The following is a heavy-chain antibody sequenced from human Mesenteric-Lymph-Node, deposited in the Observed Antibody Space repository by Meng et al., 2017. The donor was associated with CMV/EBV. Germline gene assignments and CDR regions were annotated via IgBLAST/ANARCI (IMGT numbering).Heavy chain of an antibody. CDR3: AKGLERSGYKWNPLP. V-gene: IGHV3-30*02. D-gene: IGHD1-20*01. J-gene: IGHJ5*02. CDR1: GFTFSNYG. CDR2: IRYDGSRE. Sequence: GESLKISCATSGFTFSNYGMHWVRQAPGRGLEGVAFIRYDGSREYYADSVKGRFTISRDNSKNTVYLQMNRLRVDDTAIYYCAKGLERSGYKWNPLPWGQGNLVTVSS.